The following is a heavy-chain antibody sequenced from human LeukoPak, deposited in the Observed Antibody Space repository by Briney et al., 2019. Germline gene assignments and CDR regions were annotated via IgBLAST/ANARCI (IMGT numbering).Heavy chain of an antibody. V-gene: IGHV4-59*08. J-gene: IGHJ6*02. CDR3: ARLISTISAEIAAAGTHYYGMDV. D-gene: IGHD6-25*01. CDR2: IYYSGST. CDR1: GGSISSYY. Sequence: SETLSLTCTVSGGSISSYYWSWIRQPPGKGLEWIGYIYYSGSTNYNPSLKSRVTISVDASKNQFSLKLVSVTATDTAVYFCARLISTISAEIAAAGTHYYGMDVWGQGTTVTVSS.